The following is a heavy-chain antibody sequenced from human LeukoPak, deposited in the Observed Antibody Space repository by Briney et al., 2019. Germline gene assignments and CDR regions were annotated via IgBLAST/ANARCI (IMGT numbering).Heavy chain of an antibody. Sequence: SETLSLTCTVSGGSISSGGYYWSWIRQHPGKGLEWIGYIYYSGSTYYNPSLKSRVTISVDTSKNQFSLKLSSVTAADTAVYYCARCRSGGRAYYFDYWGQGTLVTVPS. CDR2: IYYSGST. J-gene: IGHJ4*02. V-gene: IGHV4-31*03. CDR3: ARCRSGGRAYYFDY. CDR1: GGSISSGGYY. D-gene: IGHD2-15*01.